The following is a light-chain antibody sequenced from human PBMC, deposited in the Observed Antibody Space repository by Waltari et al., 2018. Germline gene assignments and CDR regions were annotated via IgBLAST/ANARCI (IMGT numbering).Light chain of an antibody. CDR3: CSYAGRKTLI. CDR1: TSDFGSFTF. J-gene: IGLJ2*01. V-gene: IGLV2-23*02. Sequence: QSALTQPASVSGSPGQSIPISCTGTTSDFGSFTFVPWYQQPPGRVTKLIIYDFVKRPSGISDRFSGSKSGNTASLTISGLQPEDESHYFCCSYAGRKTLIFGGGTELTV. CDR2: DFV.